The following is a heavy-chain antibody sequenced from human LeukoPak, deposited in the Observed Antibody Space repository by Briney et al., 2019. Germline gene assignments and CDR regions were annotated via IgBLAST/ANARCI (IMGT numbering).Heavy chain of an antibody. CDR2: IWYDGSNK. J-gene: IGHJ3*02. CDR3: AREASDAFDI. Sequence: LSGGSLRLSCAASGFTFSSYDRHWVRQAPGKGLEWVALIWYDGSNKNYADSVKGRFTISRDNSKNTLFLQMNSLRAEDTAVYYCAREASDAFDIWGQGTMVTVSS. CDR1: GFTFSSYD. V-gene: IGHV3-33*01.